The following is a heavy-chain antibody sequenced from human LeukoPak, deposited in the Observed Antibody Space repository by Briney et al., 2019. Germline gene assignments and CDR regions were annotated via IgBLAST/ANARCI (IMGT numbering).Heavy chain of an antibody. D-gene: IGHD2-15*01. CDR1: GFTFNTYA. V-gene: IGHV3-20*01. CDR3: ARERCSGGNCYFDY. Sequence: GGSLRLSCAASGFTFNTYAMSWVRQAPGKGLEWVSGINWNGGSTGYADSVKGRFTISRDNAKNSLYVQMNSLRAEDTALYHCARERCSGGNCYFDYWGQGTLVTVSS. CDR2: INWNGGST. J-gene: IGHJ4*02.